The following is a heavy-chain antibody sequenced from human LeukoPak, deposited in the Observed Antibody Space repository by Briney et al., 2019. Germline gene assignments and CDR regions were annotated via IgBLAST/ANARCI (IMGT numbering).Heavy chain of an antibody. CDR2: IYYRGST. J-gene: IGHJ4*02. CDR3: ARVSGEAAGTGFIDS. D-gene: IGHD6-13*01. Sequence: SETLSLTCTVSGGSISSYSWSWIRQPPGKGLEWIGYIYYRGSTNSNPSLKSRVTISVDTSKNQFSLELRSVTAADTAVYYCARVSGEAAGTGFIDSWGQGTLVTVSS. V-gene: IGHV4-59*01. CDR1: GGSISSYS.